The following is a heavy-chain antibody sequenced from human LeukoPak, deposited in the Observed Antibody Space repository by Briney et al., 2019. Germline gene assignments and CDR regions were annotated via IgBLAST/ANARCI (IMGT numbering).Heavy chain of an antibody. Sequence: SETLSLTCTVSDDSISTYYWSWIRQPPGKGLEWIGYIDFSGSTKYNPSLKSRVTISVDTSKNQVSLKLSSVTAADTAVYYCAGGAFSDFEYWGQGTLVTVSS. D-gene: IGHD3-16*01. V-gene: IGHV4-59*01. CDR1: DDSISTYY. CDR3: AGGAFSDFEY. J-gene: IGHJ4*02. CDR2: IDFSGST.